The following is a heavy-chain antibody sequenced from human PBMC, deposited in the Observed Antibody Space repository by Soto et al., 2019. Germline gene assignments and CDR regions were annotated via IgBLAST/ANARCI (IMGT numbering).Heavy chain of an antibody. Sequence: EVQLVESGGGLVQPGGSLRLSCAASGFTFSSYAMSWVRQAPGKGLEWVSSISGSGGSTYYADSVKGRFTISRDNSKNTLYLEMNSERAEDTAEYYCSKPPGGWYRYFEHWGQGTLVTVSS. CDR2: ISGSGGST. V-gene: IGHV3-23*04. D-gene: IGHD6-19*01. CDR3: SKPPGGWYRYFEH. J-gene: IGHJ4*02. CDR1: GFTFSSYA.